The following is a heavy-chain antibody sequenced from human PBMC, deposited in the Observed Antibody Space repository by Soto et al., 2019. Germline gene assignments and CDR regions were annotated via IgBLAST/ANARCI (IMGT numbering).Heavy chain of an antibody. CDR2: IYWDDDK. J-gene: IGHJ6*02. CDR3: VQSRCGGDCLQSYSSHSYYGLDV. CDR1: GFSLTSRPVG. V-gene: IGHV2-5*02. Sequence: QITLKESGPTRVKPTQTLTLTCSFSGFSLTSRPVGVAWIRQPPGKALEWLALIYWDDDKRYNPSLKSRLTITKDTSKNQVVLTMTNMDPVDTATYYCVQSRCGGDCLQSYSSHSYYGLDVWGQGTTVTVSS. D-gene: IGHD2-21*01.